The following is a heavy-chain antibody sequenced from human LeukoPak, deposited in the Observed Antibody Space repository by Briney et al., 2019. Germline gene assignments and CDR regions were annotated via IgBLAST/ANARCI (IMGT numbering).Heavy chain of an antibody. D-gene: IGHD3-10*01. V-gene: IGHV4-31*03. J-gene: IGHJ4*02. CDR3: ARVGLNFGEFGY. Sequence: SETLSLTCTVSGGSISSGGYYWSWIRQHPGKGLEWIGYIYYSGSTYYNPSLKSRVTTSVDTSKNQFSLKLSSVTAADTAVYYCARVGLNFGEFGYWGQGTLVTVSS. CDR2: IYYSGST. CDR1: GGSISSGGYY.